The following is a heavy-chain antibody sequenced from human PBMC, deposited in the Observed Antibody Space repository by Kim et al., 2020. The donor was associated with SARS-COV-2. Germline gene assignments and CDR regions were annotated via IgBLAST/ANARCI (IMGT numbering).Heavy chain of an antibody. V-gene: IGHV5-10-1*01. Sequence: GESLKISCKGSGYSFTSYWISWVRQMPGKGLEWMGRIDPSDSYTNYSPSFQGHVTISADKSISTAYLQWSSLKASDTAMYYCARHFWVGGFGVGAFDIWGQGTMVTVSS. CDR2: IDPSDSYT. D-gene: IGHD3-10*01. CDR3: ARHFWVGGFGVGAFDI. CDR1: GYSFTSYW. J-gene: IGHJ3*02.